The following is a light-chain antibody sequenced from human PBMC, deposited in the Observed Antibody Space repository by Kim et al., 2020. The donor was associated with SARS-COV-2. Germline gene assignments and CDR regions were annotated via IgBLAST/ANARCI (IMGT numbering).Light chain of an antibody. CDR3: QAWDTSTYV. Sequence: SYELTQPPSVSVSPGQTASITCSGDKLGDKYVSWYQQKPGQSPVLVIYRDSERPSGIPERFSGSNSGNTVSLTISGTQAMDEADYYCQAWDTSTYVFGTG. CDR1: KLGDKY. V-gene: IGLV3-1*01. CDR2: RDS. J-gene: IGLJ1*01.